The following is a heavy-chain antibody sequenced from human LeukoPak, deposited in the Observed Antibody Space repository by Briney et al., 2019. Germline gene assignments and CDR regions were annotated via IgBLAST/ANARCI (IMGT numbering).Heavy chain of an antibody. CDR3: ARERDTYSSSWYPDY. Sequence: SETLSLTCTVSGGSISSYYWSWIRQPAGKGLEWIWRIYTSGSTNYNPSLKSRVTMSVDTSKNQFSLNLSSVTAADTAVYYCARERDTYSSSWYPDYWGQGTLVTVSS. J-gene: IGHJ4*02. CDR2: IYTSGST. CDR1: GGSISSYY. V-gene: IGHV4-4*07. D-gene: IGHD6-13*01.